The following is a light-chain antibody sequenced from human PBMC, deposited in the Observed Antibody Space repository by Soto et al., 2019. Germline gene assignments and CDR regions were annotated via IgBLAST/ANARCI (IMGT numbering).Light chain of an antibody. V-gene: IGLV1-40*01. CDR3: QSYDSSLSGSYV. J-gene: IGLJ1*01. CDR1: SSNIGAGYD. CDR2: DNS. Sequence: QSVLTQPPSVSGAPGQRVTISCTGSSSNIGAGYDVHWYQQLPGTAPKLLIYDNSNRPSGVPDRFSGSKSGTSASLAITGLQAEDEADYYCQSYDSSLSGSYVLGTGTKLTVL.